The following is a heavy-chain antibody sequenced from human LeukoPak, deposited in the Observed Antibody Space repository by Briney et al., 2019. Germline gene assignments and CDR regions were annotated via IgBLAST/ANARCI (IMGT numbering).Heavy chain of an antibody. Sequence: ASVKVSCKASGYTFTGYYMHWVRQAPAQGLEWMGWINPNSGGTNYAQKFQGRVTMIRDKSINTAYMELSRLRSGDTAVYYCAIPDSGGCCYSEGNYYMDVWGKGTTVTVSS. CDR3: AIPDSGGCCYSEGNYYMDV. CDR2: INPNSGGT. CDR1: GYTFTGYY. J-gene: IGHJ6*03. D-gene: IGHD2-15*01. V-gene: IGHV1-2*02.